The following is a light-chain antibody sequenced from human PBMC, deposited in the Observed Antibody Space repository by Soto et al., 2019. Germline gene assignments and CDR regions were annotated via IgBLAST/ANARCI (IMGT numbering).Light chain of an antibody. CDR1: QSVTSTY. J-gene: IGKJ1*01. Sequence: EIVLTQSPGTLSLSPGERATLSCRASQSVTSTYLAWYLQKPGQASRLLIYGASSRATGIPDRFSGSGSGTDFTLTISRLEPEDFAVYYCQQYGSSPPWTFGQGTKVDIK. CDR2: GAS. CDR3: QQYGSSPPWT. V-gene: IGKV3-20*01.